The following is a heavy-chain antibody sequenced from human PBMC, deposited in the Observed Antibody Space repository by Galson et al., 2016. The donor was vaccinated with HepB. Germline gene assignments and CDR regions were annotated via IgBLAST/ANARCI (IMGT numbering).Heavy chain of an antibody. CDR1: GGSFTDYA. CDR2: IIPMFVTP. Sequence: SVKVSCKASGGSFTDYAISWVRQAPGQGLEWMGGIIPMFVTPNYAQKFQDRVTITADESTTTVYLELTSLKSEDTATYYCAKDREAWIHSKVFDSWGQGIPVTVSS. D-gene: IGHD5-18*01. J-gene: IGHJ4*02. V-gene: IGHV1-69*13. CDR3: AKDREAWIHSKVFDS.